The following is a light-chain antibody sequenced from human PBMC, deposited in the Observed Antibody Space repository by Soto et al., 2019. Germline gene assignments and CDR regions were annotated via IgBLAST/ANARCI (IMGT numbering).Light chain of an antibody. Sequence: ETVMTQSPATLSVSPGERVTHSCRASEGVGSSLAWYQQKPGQAPRLLIYGASRRATGIPARFIGNGSGTEFTLTISSLQSEDFAVYYCQQYNNWWTFGQGTKVDIK. V-gene: IGKV3D-15*01. J-gene: IGKJ1*01. CDR2: GAS. CDR1: EGVGSS. CDR3: QQYNNWWT.